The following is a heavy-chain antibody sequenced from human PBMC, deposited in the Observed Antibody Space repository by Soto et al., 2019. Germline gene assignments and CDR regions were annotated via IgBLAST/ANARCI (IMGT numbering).Heavy chain of an antibody. D-gene: IGHD3-10*01. Sequence: EVQLVESGGGSVQPGGSLRLSCGASGFSFRDYDMHWVRQRTGKGLEWVSGLGAADDPYYVRSVKGRFSVSRDNAQSSLYLQMNILRVDDTAVYHCAIAYLRRLPRRGVYYYALDASGRGTTVTVSS. CDR3: AIAYLRRLPRRGVYYYALDA. CDR2: LGAADDP. V-gene: IGHV3-13*05. CDR1: GFSFRDYD. J-gene: IGHJ6*02.